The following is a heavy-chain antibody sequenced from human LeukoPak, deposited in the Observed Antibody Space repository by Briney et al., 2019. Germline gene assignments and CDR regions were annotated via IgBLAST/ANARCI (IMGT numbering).Heavy chain of an antibody. CDR2: IVTTSSHM. CDR3: ARGPAPGDS. CDR1: GFTFSSYN. V-gene: IGHV3-21*01. J-gene: IGHJ4*02. Sequence: PGGSLRLSCAASGFTFSSYNMNWVRQAPGKGLEWVSSIVTTSSHMFYADSVKGRFTISRDNAKNSLYLQMNSLRADDTAVYYCARGPAPGDSWGQGTLVTVSS.